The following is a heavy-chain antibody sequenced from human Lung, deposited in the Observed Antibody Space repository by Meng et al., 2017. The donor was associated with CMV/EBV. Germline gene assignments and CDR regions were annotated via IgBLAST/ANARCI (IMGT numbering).Heavy chain of an antibody. V-gene: IGHV4-39*07. J-gene: IGHJ4*02. CDR1: GGSISSRTYY. D-gene: IGHD1-1*01. Sequence: LQGSGPGLGVPSEPPSLTCSVSGGSISSRTYYWAWIRQPPGKGLEWIGSLYDSGSTYYHPSLKSRVTISVDTSKTYFSLKLRSVTAADTAVYYCARDLEYWGQGTLVTVSS. CDR3: ARDLEY. CDR2: LYDSGST.